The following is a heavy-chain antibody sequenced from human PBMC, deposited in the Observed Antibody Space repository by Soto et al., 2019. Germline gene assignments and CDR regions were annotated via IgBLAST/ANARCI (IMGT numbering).Heavy chain of an antibody. CDR3: ARDPTVVTPETIGIPAFDI. CDR2: IIPIFGTA. V-gene: IGHV1-69*13. D-gene: IGHD4-17*01. Sequence: ASVKVSCKASGGTFSSYAISWVRQAPGQGLEWMGGIIPIFGTANYAQKFQGRVTITADESTSTAYMELSSLRSEDTAVYYCARDPTVVTPETIGIPAFDIWGQGTMVTVSS. J-gene: IGHJ3*02. CDR1: GGTFSSYA.